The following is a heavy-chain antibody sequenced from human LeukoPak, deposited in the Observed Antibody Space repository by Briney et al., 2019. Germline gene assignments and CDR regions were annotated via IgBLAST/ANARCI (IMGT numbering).Heavy chain of an antibody. J-gene: IGHJ6*02. CDR3: AKAVRPFYYYYYGMDV. V-gene: IGHV3-33*06. CDR2: IWYDGSNK. Sequence: GGSLRLSCAASGFTFSSYGMHWVRQAPGKGLEWVAVIWYDGSNKYYADSVKGRFTISRDNSKNTLYLQMNSLRAEDTAAYYCAKAVRPFYYYYYGMDVWGQGTTVTVSS. CDR1: GFTFSSYG.